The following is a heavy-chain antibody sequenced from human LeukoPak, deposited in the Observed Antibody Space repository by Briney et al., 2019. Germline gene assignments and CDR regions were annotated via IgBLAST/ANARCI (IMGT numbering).Heavy chain of an antibody. D-gene: IGHD3-16*01. CDR3: AKGDVRFYYYYYGMDV. CDR2: ISWNSGSI. V-gene: IGHV3-9*01. CDR1: GFTFDDYA. Sequence: LTGGSLRLSCAASGFTFDDYAMHWVRQAPGKGLEWVSGISWNSGSIGYADSVKGRFTISRDNAKNSLYLQMNSLRAEDTALYYCAKGDVRFYYYYYGMDVWGQGTTVTVSS. J-gene: IGHJ6*02.